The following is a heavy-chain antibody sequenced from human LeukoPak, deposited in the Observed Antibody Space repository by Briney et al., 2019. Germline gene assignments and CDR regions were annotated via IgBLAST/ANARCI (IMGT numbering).Heavy chain of an antibody. V-gene: IGHV3-23*01. CDR2: ISGSGGST. J-gene: IGHJ4*02. D-gene: IGHD2-15*01. Sequence: GGSLRLSCAASGFTFSSYAMSWVRQAPGKGLEWVSAISGSGGSTYYAGSVKGRFTISRDNSKNTLYLQMNSLRAEDTAVYYCAKSLFRPTLFDYWGQGTLVTVSS. CDR1: GFTFSSYA. CDR3: AKSLFRPTLFDY.